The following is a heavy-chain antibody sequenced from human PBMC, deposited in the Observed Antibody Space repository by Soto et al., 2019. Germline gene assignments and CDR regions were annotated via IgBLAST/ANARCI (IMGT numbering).Heavy chain of an antibody. CDR3: ARCPFQQLVRGGWFDP. CDR2: IIPIFGTA. D-gene: IGHD6-13*01. Sequence: QVQLVQSGAEVKKPGSSVKVSCKASGGTFSSYAISWVRQAPGQGLEWMGGIIPIFGTANYAQKFQGRVTITADESTSTAYMELSSLSSEDTAVYYCARCPFQQLVRGGWFDPWGQGTLVTVSS. J-gene: IGHJ5*02. V-gene: IGHV1-69*01. CDR1: GGTFSSYA.